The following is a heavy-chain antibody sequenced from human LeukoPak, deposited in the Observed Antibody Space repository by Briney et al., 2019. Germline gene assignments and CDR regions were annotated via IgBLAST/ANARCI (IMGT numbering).Heavy chain of an antibody. CDR1: NGSLSGYY. Sequence: SETLSLTCTVYNGSLSGYYWSWIRQPPGKGLEWIGYIYYSGSTNYNPSLKSRVTISVDTSKNQFSLKLSSVTAADTAVYYCARGNTKLGVFHAFDIWGQGTMVTVSS. J-gene: IGHJ3*02. D-gene: IGHD1/OR15-1a*01. CDR2: IYYSGST. CDR3: ARGNTKLGVFHAFDI. V-gene: IGHV4-59*01.